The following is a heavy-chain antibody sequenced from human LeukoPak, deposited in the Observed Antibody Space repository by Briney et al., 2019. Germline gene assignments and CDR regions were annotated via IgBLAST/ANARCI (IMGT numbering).Heavy chain of an antibody. CDR1: GGSISSGGYY. CDR2: IYHSGST. Sequence: SQTLSLTCTVSGGSISSGGYYWSWIRQPPGKGLEWIGYIYHSGSTNYNPSLKSRVTISVDTSKNQFSLKLSSVTAADTAVYYCARALGYCSSTSCYKTGDWYFDLWGRGTLVTVSS. CDR3: ARALGYCSSTSCYKTGDWYFDL. J-gene: IGHJ2*01. D-gene: IGHD2-2*02. V-gene: IGHV4-30-2*01.